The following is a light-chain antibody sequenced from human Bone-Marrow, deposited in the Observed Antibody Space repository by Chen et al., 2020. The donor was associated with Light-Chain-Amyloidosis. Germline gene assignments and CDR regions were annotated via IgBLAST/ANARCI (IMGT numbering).Light chain of an antibody. CDR2: RDT. Sequence: SYELTQPPSVSVSPGQTARITCSGDDLPTKYAYWYQQKPDQAPVLVIHRDTERPSGISERFSGSSSGTTATVTISGVQAEDEADYHCQAAEGRGTYEVIFGGGTKLTGL. CDR3: QAAEGRGTYEVI. J-gene: IGLJ2*01. CDR1: DLPTKY. V-gene: IGLV3-25*03.